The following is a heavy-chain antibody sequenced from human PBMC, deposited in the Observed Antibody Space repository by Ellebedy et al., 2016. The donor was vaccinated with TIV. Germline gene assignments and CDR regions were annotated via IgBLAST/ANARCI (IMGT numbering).Heavy chain of an antibody. J-gene: IGHJ5*02. CDR2: VYYSGST. CDR3: ARDTTDYYYGSGSYYKWFDP. Sequence: MPSETLSLTCTVSGGSIGAYYWSWIRQPPGKGLEWIGYVYYSGSTNYSPSLKSRVTISVDTSKNQFSLKLSSVPAADTAVYYCARDTTDYYYGSGSYYKWFDPWGQGTLVTVSS. V-gene: IGHV4-59*01. D-gene: IGHD3-10*01. CDR1: GGSIGAYY.